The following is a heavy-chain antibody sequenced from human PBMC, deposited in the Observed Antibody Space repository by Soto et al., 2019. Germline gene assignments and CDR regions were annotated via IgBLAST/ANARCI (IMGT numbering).Heavy chain of an antibody. J-gene: IGHJ4*02. Sequence: GGALRLSCAASGFTFSNYAMSWVRQAPGKGLEWVSVISGSGGSTYYADSVKGRFTISRDNSKNTLYLQMNSLRADDTAVYYCAKLSGYISGLFYFDYWGQGALVTVSS. CDR2: ISGSGGST. V-gene: IGHV3-23*01. CDR3: AKLSGYISGLFYFDY. CDR1: GFTFSNYA. D-gene: IGHD5-18*01.